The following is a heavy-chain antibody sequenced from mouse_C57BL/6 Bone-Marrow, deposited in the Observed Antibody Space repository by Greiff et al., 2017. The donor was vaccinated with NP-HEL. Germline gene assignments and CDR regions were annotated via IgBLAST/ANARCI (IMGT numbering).Heavy chain of an antibody. J-gene: IGHJ4*01. CDR3: ARDYDGYYNYYAMDY. D-gene: IGHD2-3*01. V-gene: IGHV1-9*01. Sequence: QVHVKQSGAELMKPGASVKLSCKATGYTFTGYWIEWVKPRPGPGLEWIGEILPGSGSTNYNEKFKGKATFTADTSSNTAYMQLSSLTTEDSAIYYCARDYDGYYNYYAMDYWGQGTSVTVSS. CDR1: GYTFTGYW. CDR2: ILPGSGST.